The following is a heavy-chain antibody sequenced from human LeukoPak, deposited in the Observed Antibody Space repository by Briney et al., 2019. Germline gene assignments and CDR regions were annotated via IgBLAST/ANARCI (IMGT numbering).Heavy chain of an antibody. CDR2: IYYSGST. CDR3: VRQRGRRVWFDT. CDR1: TAAISCYY. J-gene: IGHJ5*02. V-gene: IGHV4-59*08. D-gene: IGHD3-10*01. Sequence: SATLSLTCPVSTAAISCYYWSWIRPPPQKGLEWIGYIYYSGSTNYNPSLQSRVTISIDTSNNQFSLRLRSVTAADTAVYYCVRQRGRRVWFDTWGQGTLVTVSS.